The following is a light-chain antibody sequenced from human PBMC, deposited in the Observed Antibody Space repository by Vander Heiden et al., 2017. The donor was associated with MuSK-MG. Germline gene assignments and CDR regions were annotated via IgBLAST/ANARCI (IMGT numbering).Light chain of an antibody. CDR1: QSVNTF. V-gene: IGKV3-11*01. CDR2: DAS. CDR3: QQGSKWPPFT. Sequence: EIVLTQSPGTLSLSPGDRATLSCRASQSVNTFLDWYQQRPGQAPRLLIYDASKRATGIPARSSGSGPGTDFTLTISRREPEDFAVYFCQQGSKWPPFTFGQGTRQEPK. J-gene: IGKJ5*01.